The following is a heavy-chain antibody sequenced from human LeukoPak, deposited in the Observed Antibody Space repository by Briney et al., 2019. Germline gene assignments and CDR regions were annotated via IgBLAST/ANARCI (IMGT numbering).Heavy chain of an antibody. D-gene: IGHD2-21*01. V-gene: IGHV3-53*01. CDR3: AKDRVVIAIGAFDI. CDR1: GFTVSSNY. J-gene: IGHJ3*02. Sequence: GGSLRLSCAASGFTVSSNYMSWVRQAPGKGLEWVSVIYSGGSTYYADSVKGRFTISRDNSKNTLYLQMNSLRAEDTAVYYCAKDRVVIAIGAFDIWGQGTMVTVSS. CDR2: IYSGGST.